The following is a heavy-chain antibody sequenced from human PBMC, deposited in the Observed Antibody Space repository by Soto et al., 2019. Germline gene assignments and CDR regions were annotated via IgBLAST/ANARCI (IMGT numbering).Heavy chain of an antibody. V-gene: IGHV3-30*04. J-gene: IGHJ4*02. CDR3: ARDLSARYYFDS. CDR2: ISFDEKNI. D-gene: IGHD2-15*01. Sequence: PGGSLRLSCVASGFTSTTTAMHWVRQAPGKGLEWVALISFDEKNIFYAGSVKGRFTISRDNSKNTLYLQMDSLRADDTAVYFCARDLSARYYFDSWGKGVLVTVSS. CDR1: GFTSTTTA.